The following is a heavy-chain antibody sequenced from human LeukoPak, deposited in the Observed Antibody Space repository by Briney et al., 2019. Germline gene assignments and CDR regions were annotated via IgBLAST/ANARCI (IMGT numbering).Heavy chain of an antibody. CDR1: GYTFTDYY. Sequence: ASVKLSCKASGYTFTDYYMHWVRQAPGQGLEWIGWLNPNSGGTLFAQRFQGRVSMTRDTSITTVYMDVTSLRSEDTAVYYCATTMVRRVPVTFDIWGQGTMVTVSS. J-gene: IGHJ3*02. CDR2: LNPNSGGT. CDR3: ATTMVRRVPVTFDI. V-gene: IGHV1-2*02. D-gene: IGHD3-10*01.